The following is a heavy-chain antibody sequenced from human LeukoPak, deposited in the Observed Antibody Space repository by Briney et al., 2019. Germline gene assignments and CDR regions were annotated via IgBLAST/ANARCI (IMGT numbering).Heavy chain of an antibody. CDR1: GYTFTGYF. CDR2: MNPNSGNT. D-gene: IGHD5-18*01. Sequence: GASVKVSCKASGYTFTGYFMHWVRQAPGQGLEWMGWMNPNSGNTGYAQKFQGRVTMTRNTSISTAYMELSSLRSEDTAVYYCARGTGYSYGLDYWGQGTLVTVSS. V-gene: IGHV1-8*02. CDR3: ARGTGYSYGLDY. J-gene: IGHJ4*02.